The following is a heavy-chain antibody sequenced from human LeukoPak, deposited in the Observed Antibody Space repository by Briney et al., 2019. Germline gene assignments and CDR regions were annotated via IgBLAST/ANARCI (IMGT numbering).Heavy chain of an antibody. CDR1: GGTFSSYA. D-gene: IGHD3-10*01. CDR3: AAAPEGRVYYFDY. Sequence: SVKVSCKASGGTFSSYAISWVRQAPGQGLEWMGRIIPILGIANYAQKLQGRVTITADKSTSTAYMELSSLRSEDTAVYYCAAAPEGRVYYFDYWGQGALVTVSS. J-gene: IGHJ4*02. V-gene: IGHV1-69*04. CDR2: IIPILGIA.